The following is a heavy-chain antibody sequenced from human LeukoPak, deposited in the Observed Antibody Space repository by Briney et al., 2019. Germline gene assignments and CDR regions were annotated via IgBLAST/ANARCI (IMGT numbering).Heavy chain of an antibody. Sequence: ASVKVSCKASGYTFTGYAMNWVRQAPGQGLEWVGIINLNAVTTRYAQKFQGRITVTRDTSTSTVYMELSSLRSEDTAVYFCAREGAAEAKNFDYWGQGTLVIVSS. D-gene: IGHD6-25*01. CDR3: AREGAAEAKNFDY. CDR1: GYTFTGYA. V-gene: IGHV1-46*01. CDR2: INLNAVTT. J-gene: IGHJ4*02.